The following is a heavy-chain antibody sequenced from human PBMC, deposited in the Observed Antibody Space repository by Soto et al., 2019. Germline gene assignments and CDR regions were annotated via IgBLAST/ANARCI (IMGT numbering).Heavy chain of an antibody. V-gene: IGHV3-20*04. J-gene: IGHJ4*02. Sequence: EVQLVESGGGVVRPGGSLRLSCTASGFTFDDFGMSWVRQAPGQGLEWVSGINWNGGSTGYADSVKGRFTISRDSAKNSLYLQMSSLRAEDTALYYCARDREDFLTYFAYWGQGILVTVSS. D-gene: IGHD3-10*01. CDR3: ARDREDFLTYFAY. CDR1: GFTFDDFG. CDR2: INWNGGST.